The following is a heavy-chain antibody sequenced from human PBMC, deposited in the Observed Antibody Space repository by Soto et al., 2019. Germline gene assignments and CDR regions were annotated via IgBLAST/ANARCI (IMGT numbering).Heavy chain of an antibody. Sequence: GGSLRLSCAASGFTVSSNYMSRVRQAPGKGLEWVSVIYSGGSTYYADSVKGRFTISRDNSKNTLYLQMNSLRAEDTAVYYCASVRFLEWLYPDVWGQGTTVTVSS. D-gene: IGHD3-3*01. CDR3: ASVRFLEWLYPDV. CDR2: IYSGGST. CDR1: GFTVSSNY. J-gene: IGHJ6*02. V-gene: IGHV3-53*01.